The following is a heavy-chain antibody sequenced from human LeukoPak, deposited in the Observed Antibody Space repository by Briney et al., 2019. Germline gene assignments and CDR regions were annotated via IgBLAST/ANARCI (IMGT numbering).Heavy chain of an antibody. D-gene: IGHD3-22*01. CDR2: IYTSGST. CDR1: GGSISSGSYY. CDR3: ASSLDGPYDSSGYSSDY. V-gene: IGHV4-61*02. J-gene: IGHJ4*02. Sequence: SETLSLTCTVSGGSISSGSYYWSWIRQPAGKGLEWIGRIYTSGSTNYNPSLKSRVTISVDTSKNQFSLKLSSVTAADTAVYYCASSLDGPYDSSGYSSDYWGQGTLVTVSS.